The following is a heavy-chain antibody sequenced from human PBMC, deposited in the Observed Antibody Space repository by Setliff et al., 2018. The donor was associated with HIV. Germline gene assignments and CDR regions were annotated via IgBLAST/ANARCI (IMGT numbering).Heavy chain of an antibody. Sequence: SETLSLTCSVSGDSISSHYWSWIRQPPGKGLEWIGYLSNRGTTDYNPSLRNRVTISGDMSKKQSSLKLSSVTAADTAVYYCARDRRSIFGVDTKNWFDPWGQGTLVTVSS. CDR3: ARDRRSIFGVDTKNWFDP. CDR2: LSNRGTT. V-gene: IGHV4-59*11. J-gene: IGHJ5*02. CDR1: GDSISSHY. D-gene: IGHD3-3*01.